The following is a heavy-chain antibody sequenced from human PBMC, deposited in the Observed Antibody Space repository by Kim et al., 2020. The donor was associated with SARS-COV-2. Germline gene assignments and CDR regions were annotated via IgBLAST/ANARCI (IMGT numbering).Heavy chain of an antibody. D-gene: IGHD2-21*02. J-gene: IGHJ2*01. V-gene: IGHV4-31*03. CDR1: GGSISSGGYY. CDR2: IYYSGST. Sequence: SETLSLTCTVSGGSISSGGYYWSWIRQHPGKGLEWIGYIYYSGSTYYNPSLKSRVTISVDTSKNQFSLKLSSVTAADTAVYYCARSPRDCGGDCYQYWYFDLWGRGTLVTVSS. CDR3: ARSPRDCGGDCYQYWYFDL.